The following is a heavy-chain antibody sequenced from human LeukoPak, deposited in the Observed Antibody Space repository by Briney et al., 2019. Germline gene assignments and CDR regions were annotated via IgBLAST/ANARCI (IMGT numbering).Heavy chain of an antibody. CDR1: GFTFSSYA. CDR3: ARRIAAAGGNYYYYYGMDV. Sequence: GRSLRLSCAASGFTFSSYAMHWVRQAPGKGLEWVAVISYDGSNKYYADSVKGRFTISGDNSKNTLYLQMNSLRAEDTAVYYCARRIAAAGGNYYYYYGMDVWGQGTTVTVSS. J-gene: IGHJ6*02. V-gene: IGHV3-30-3*01. CDR2: ISYDGSNK. D-gene: IGHD6-13*01.